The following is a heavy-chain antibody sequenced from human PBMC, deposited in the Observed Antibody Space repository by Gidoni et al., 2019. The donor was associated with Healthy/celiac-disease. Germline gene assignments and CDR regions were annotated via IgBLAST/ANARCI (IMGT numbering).Heavy chain of an antibody. V-gene: IGHV3-23*01. CDR1: GFTFSSYA. CDR2: ISGSGGST. CDR3: ASQKDYYDSSGYYFGAFDI. J-gene: IGHJ3*02. D-gene: IGHD3-22*01. Sequence: EVQLLESGGGLVQPGGSLRLSCAASGFTFSSYAMSWVRQAPGKGLEWVSAISGSGGSTYYADSVKGRFTISRDNSKNTLYLQMNSLRAEDTAVYYCASQKDYYDSSGYYFGAFDIWGQGTMVTVSS.